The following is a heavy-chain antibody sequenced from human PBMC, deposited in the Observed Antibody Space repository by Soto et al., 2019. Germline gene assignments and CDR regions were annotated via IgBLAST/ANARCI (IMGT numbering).Heavy chain of an antibody. V-gene: IGHV2-5*02. CDR3: AHRREGGVYFDY. Sequence: QITLKESGPTLVKPTQTLTLTCTFSGFSLSTSGVGVGWIRQPPGEALEWLALIYWDDDKRYSPSLKSRLTITKDTSKNQVVLTMTNIDPVDTATYYCAHRREGGVYFDYWGQGTLVTVSS. D-gene: IGHD3-16*01. J-gene: IGHJ4*02. CDR2: IYWDDDK. CDR1: GFSLSTSGVG.